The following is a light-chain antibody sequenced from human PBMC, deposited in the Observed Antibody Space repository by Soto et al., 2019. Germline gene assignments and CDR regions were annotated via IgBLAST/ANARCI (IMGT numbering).Light chain of an antibody. Sequence: QSALTQPASVSGSPGQSITISCTGTSSDVGGYNYVSWYQQHPGKAPKLMIYEVSNRPSGVSTRCSGSKSGNTASLTISGLQAEDEDDYYCSSYTSTSTPVVFGGGTKLTVL. V-gene: IGLV2-14*01. CDR2: EVS. CDR3: SSYTSTSTPVV. CDR1: SSDVGGYNY. J-gene: IGLJ2*01.